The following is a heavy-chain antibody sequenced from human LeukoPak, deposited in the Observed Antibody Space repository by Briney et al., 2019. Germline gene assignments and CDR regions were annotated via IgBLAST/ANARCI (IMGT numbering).Heavy chain of an antibody. V-gene: IGHV4-34*01. J-gene: IGHJ3*02. Sequence: SETLSLTCAVYGGSFSGYYRSWIRQPPGKGLEWIGEINHSGSTNYNPSLKSRVTISVDTSKNQFSLKLSSVTAADTAVYYCARGLFVGVAYDAFDIWGQGTMVTVSS. D-gene: IGHD3-3*01. CDR2: INHSGST. CDR3: ARGLFVGVAYDAFDI. CDR1: GGSFSGYY.